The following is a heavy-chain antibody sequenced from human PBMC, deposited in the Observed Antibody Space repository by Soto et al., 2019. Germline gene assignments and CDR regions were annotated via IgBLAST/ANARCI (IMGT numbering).Heavy chain of an antibody. V-gene: IGHV4-30-4*01. D-gene: IGHD2-15*01. CDR1: GGSISSGDYY. Sequence: SETLSLTCTVSGGSISSGDYYWSWIRQPPGKGLEWIGYIYYSGSTYYNPSLKSRVTISVDTSKNQFSLKLSFVTAADTVVFYCARELVVALIPNWFDPWGQGTLVTVSS. CDR2: IYYSGST. CDR3: ARELVVALIPNWFDP. J-gene: IGHJ5*02.